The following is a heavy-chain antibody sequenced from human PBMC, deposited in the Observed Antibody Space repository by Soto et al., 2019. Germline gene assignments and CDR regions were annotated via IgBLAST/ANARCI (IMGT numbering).Heavy chain of an antibody. D-gene: IGHD3-3*01. CDR3: TKRRNVLRFLEWSSGMEV. J-gene: IGHJ6*02. V-gene: IGHV3-30*18. CDR1: GFTFSNYG. CDR2: ISDDGSNK. Sequence: GGSLRLSGVASGFTFSNYGIHWVRQAPCKGLEWVAFISDDGSNKYYADSMRGRFTMSRDNSKRTLYLQMSSLRVEDTAVYYCTKRRNVLRFLEWSSGMEVSGQGTTVTVSS.